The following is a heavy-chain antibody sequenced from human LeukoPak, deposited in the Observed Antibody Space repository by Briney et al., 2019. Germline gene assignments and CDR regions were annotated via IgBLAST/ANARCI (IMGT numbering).Heavy chain of an antibody. D-gene: IGHD3-3*01. CDR1: GFSLSTSGVS. CDR3: AHRVSFGVVTPFDY. CDR2: IYWDDDK. J-gene: IGHJ4*02. Sequence: SGPTLVKPTQTLTLTCTFSGFSLSTSGVSVGWLRQPPGKALEWLALIYWDDDKRYSPSLKSRLTITRDTSRNQVVLTMTNMDPVDTATYYCAHRVSFGVVTPFDYWGQGTLVTVSS. V-gene: IGHV2-5*02.